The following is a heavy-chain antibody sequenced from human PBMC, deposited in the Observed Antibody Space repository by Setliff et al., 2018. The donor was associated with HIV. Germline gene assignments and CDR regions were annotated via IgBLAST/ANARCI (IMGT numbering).Heavy chain of an antibody. D-gene: IGHD3-3*01. CDR2: ISPQTGGT. Sequence: GASVKVSCKASGYTLSSHYIHWVRQAPGHRPEWVGWISPQTGGTNFAQKFQGRITMTSDTSVNTVFIELSRLKSDDTALYYCARDLRNSNTLFGVLNFVFDLWGQGTLVTVSS. J-gene: IGHJ4*02. CDR1: GYTLSSHY. V-gene: IGHV1-2*02. CDR3: ARDLRNSNTLFGVLNFVFDL.